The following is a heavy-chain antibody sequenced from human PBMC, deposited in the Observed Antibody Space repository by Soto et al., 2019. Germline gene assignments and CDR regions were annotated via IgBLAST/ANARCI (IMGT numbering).Heavy chain of an antibody. J-gene: IGHJ5*02. CDR3: ARDHALRSSSSGADSWFDP. D-gene: IGHD6-6*01. Sequence: QVQLVQSGAEVKKPGASVKVSCKASGYTFTGYYMHWVRQAPGQGLEWMGWINPNSGGTNYVQKFQGRVTMTRDTSISTAYMELSRLRSDDTAVYYCARDHALRSSSSGADSWFDPWGQGTLVTVSS. CDR2: INPNSGGT. V-gene: IGHV1-2*02. CDR1: GYTFTGYY.